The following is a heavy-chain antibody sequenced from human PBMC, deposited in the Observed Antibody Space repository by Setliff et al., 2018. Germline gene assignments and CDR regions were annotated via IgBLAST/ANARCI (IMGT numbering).Heavy chain of an antibody. Sequence: LTLTCTFSGFSLSTSGMCVSWVRQAPGKGLEWISAITHSGWDTYHADSVKGRFTISRANSQNTLFLQMNSLRVEDTAVYFCVKGSSDSRPYYFDYWGQGMLVTVSS. D-gene: IGHD2-2*01. CDR3: VKGSSDSRPYYFDY. V-gene: IGHV3-23*01. J-gene: IGHJ4*02. CDR1: GFSLSTSG. CDR2: ITHSGWDT.